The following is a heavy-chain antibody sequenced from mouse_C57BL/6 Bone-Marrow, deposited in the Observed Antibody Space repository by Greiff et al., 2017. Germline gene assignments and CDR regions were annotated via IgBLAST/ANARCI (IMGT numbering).Heavy chain of an antibody. J-gene: IGHJ2*01. CDR2: IYPGSGST. CDR1: GYTFTSYW. V-gene: IGHV1-55*01. D-gene: IGHD1-1*01. Sequence: QVHVKQPGAELVKPGASVKMSCKASGYTFTSYWITWVRQRPGQGLEWIGDIYPGSGSTNYNEKFKSKATLTVDTSSSTAYMQLSSLTSEDSAVYYGVIPTVDPLDYWGQGTTLTVSS. CDR3: VIPTVDPLDY.